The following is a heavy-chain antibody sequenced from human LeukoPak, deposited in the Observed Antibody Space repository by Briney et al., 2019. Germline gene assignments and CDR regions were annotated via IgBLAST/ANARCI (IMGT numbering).Heavy chain of an antibody. CDR1: GFTFSDYY. V-gene: IGHV3-11*05. Sequence: PGGSLRLSCAASGFTFSDYYMSWIRQAPGKGLEWVSYISSSSSYTNYADSVKGRFTISRDNAKNSLYLQMNSLRAEDTAVYYCARVKTNGAYDLDYWGQGTLVIVSS. J-gene: IGHJ4*02. CDR2: ISSSSSYT. D-gene: IGHD5-12*01. CDR3: ARVKTNGAYDLDY.